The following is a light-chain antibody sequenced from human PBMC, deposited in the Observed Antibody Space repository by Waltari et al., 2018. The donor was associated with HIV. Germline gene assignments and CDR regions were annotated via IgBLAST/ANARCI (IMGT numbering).Light chain of an antibody. J-gene: IGLJ2*01. Sequence: QSDLTQPASVSGSPGQSLPISCTGTSSDSGGFKSVSWYQQSPGKAPKHIIDDVSYRPSGVSNRFSGSKSGNTASLTISGLQAEDEADYYCGSSMTNVNMDVFGGGTKLTVL. CDR2: DVS. V-gene: IGLV2-14*03. CDR3: GSSMTNVNMDV. CDR1: SSDSGGFKS.